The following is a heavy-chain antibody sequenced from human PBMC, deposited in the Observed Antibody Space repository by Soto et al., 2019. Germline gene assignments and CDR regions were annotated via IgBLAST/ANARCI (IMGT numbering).Heavy chain of an antibody. CDR2: IYYSGST. J-gene: IGHJ6*02. V-gene: IGHV4-31*03. CDR3: ARGGRRSPAMDV. CDR1: GGSISSGGYY. Sequence: QVQLQESGPGLVRPSQTLSLTCTVSGGSISSGGYYWRWIRQHPGKGLEWIGYIYYSGSTFYNPSLKSRVTISVDTSKIQFSLKLSSVTAAETAVYYCARGGRRSPAMDVWGQGTTVTVSS.